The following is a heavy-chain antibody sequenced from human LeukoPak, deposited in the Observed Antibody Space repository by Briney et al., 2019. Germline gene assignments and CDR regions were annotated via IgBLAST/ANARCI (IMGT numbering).Heavy chain of an antibody. Sequence: GGSLRLSCAASGLSFSTFAMSWVRQGPARGLEWVSSIRGNGETFYADSVKGRFTISRDNSKNTVFLQMNSLGAEDTAVYYCAKDLRVAIAVSGPRGTFDSWGQGTLVTVSS. CDR1: GLSFSTFA. V-gene: IGHV3-23*01. D-gene: IGHD6-19*01. J-gene: IGHJ4*02. CDR2: IRGNGET. CDR3: AKDLRVAIAVSGPRGTFDS.